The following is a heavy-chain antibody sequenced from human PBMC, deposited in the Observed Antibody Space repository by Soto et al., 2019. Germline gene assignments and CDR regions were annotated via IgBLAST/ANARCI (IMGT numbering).Heavy chain of an antibody. D-gene: IGHD2-15*01. CDR2: IYSGGS. V-gene: IGHV3-53*01. Sequence: GSLRLSCAASGFSVSSNYMTWVRQAPGKGLEWVSLIYSGGSYYADSVKGRFTISRDSSKNTLYLQMNSLRAEDTAVYYCARDKYCIGGSCYGFFDFWGQGTLVTVSS. J-gene: IGHJ4*02. CDR3: ARDKYCIGGSCYGFFDF. CDR1: GFSVSSNY.